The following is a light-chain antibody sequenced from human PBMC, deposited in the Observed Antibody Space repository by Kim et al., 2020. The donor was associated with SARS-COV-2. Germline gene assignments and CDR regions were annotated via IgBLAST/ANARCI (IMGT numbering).Light chain of an antibody. J-gene: IGLJ3*02. Sequence: QSVLTQPPSASGTPGQAVTISCSGHRLNIGINSVNWYQLVPGTAPRLLISFNDQRPSGVSGRFSGSKSGSSASLAISGLQSDDEGHYFCSTWDDTLNGPVFGGGTKLTVL. V-gene: IGLV1-44*01. CDR2: FND. CDR1: RLNIGINS. CDR3: STWDDTLNGPV.